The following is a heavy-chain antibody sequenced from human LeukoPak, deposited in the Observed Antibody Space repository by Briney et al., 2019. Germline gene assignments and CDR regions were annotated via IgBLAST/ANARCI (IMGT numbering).Heavy chain of an antibody. CDR2: ISSSSGYI. V-gene: IGHV3-21*05. CDR1: GLSLSAYG. Sequence: GESLSLSCAVAGLSLSAYGMKWVRHAPGGGREWVSYISSSSGYIYQADSVKGRFTISRDNAKKSLYLQMNSLRVEDTALYFRARLSYDFWSGYAYGGFDFWGQGTLVTVS. D-gene: IGHD3-3*01. CDR3: ARLSYDFWSGYAYGGFDF. J-gene: IGHJ4*02.